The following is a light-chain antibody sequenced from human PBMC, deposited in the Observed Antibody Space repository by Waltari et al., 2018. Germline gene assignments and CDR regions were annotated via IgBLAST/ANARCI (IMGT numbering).Light chain of an antibody. CDR3: QQSYTAPYT. J-gene: IGKJ2*01. CDR1: ESIGKY. Sequence: DIQMTQSPSSLSASVGDRITITCRASESIGKYLNWYQQRPGKAPQLLIYAASNLQSGAPARLIGSGPGTAFTLTISSLRPEDSATYYCQQSYTAPYTFGQGTHLEVK. CDR2: AAS. V-gene: IGKV1-39*01.